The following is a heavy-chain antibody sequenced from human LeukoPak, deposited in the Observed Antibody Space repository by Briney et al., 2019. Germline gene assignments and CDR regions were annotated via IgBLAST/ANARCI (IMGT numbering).Heavy chain of an antibody. D-gene: IGHD3-22*01. J-gene: IGHJ4*02. V-gene: IGHV3-30*02. Sequence: GGSLRLSCAASGFTFSGFGMHWVRQAPGKGLEWVAYIHTDQTIQYYADSVKGRFTISRDNSKNTLYLQMKTLRSEDTAVYYCARSLGSSGYQDYWGQGTLVTVSS. CDR3: ARSLGSSGYQDY. CDR2: IHTDQTIQ. CDR1: GFTFSGFG.